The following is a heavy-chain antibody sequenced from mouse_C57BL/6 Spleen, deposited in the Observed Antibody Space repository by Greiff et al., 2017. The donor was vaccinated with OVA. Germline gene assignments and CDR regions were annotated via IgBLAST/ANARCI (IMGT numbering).Heavy chain of an antibody. V-gene: IGHV5-4*01. D-gene: IGHD3-2*02. CDR2: ISDGGSYT. Sequence: EVNVVESGGGLVKPGGSLKLSCAASGFTFSSYAMSWVRQTPEKRLEWVATISDGGSYTYYPDNVKGRFTISRDNAKNNLYLQMSHLKSEDTAMYYCARDQGTYWYFDVWGTGTTVTVSS. J-gene: IGHJ1*03. CDR1: GFTFSSYA. CDR3: ARDQGTYWYFDV.